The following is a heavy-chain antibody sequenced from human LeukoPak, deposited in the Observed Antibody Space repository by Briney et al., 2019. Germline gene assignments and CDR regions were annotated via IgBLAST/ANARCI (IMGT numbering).Heavy chain of an antibody. CDR3: AKVDSYYYDSSGYYL. CDR1: GFTFSSYA. J-gene: IGHJ5*02. Sequence: PGGSPRLSCAASGFTFSSYAMSWVRQAPGKGLEWVSAISGSGGSTYYADSVKGRFTISRDNSKNTLYLQMNSLRAEDTAVYYCAKVDSYYYDSSGYYLWGQGTLVTVSS. D-gene: IGHD3-22*01. V-gene: IGHV3-23*01. CDR2: ISGSGGST.